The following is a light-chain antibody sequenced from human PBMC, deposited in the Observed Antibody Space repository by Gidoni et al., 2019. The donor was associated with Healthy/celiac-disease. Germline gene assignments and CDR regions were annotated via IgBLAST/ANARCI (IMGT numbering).Light chain of an antibody. Sequence: SYELTQPPAVSVVPGQTASITCSGDKSGDKYACWCQPKPGQSPVLVLYQDRKRPSGIPERLSGASAGNTATLTISGTQAMDEADYYCQAWDSSTGVVFGGGTKLTVL. CDR2: QDR. CDR1: KSGDKY. J-gene: IGLJ2*01. V-gene: IGLV3-1*01. CDR3: QAWDSSTGVV.